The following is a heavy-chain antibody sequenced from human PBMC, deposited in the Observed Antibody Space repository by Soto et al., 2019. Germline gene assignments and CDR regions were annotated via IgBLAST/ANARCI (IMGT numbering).Heavy chain of an antibody. J-gene: IGHJ4*02. V-gene: IGHV1-2*02. CDR3: ARDITGTHVDY. D-gene: IGHD1-7*01. Sequence: SVKVSCKASGYTFTGYYMHWVRQAPGQGLEWMGWINPNSGGTSYAQKFQGRVTMTRDTSISTAYMELSRLRSDDTAMYYCARDITGTHVDYWGQGTLVSVSS. CDR2: INPNSGGT. CDR1: GYTFTGYY.